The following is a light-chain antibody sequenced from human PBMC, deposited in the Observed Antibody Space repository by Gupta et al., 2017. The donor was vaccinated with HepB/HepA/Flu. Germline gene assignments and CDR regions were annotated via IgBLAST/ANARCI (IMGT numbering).Light chain of an antibody. CDR2: DVN. CDR3: CSYAGSYIHYV. Sequence: QSALTQPRSVSGSPGQSVTITCTGTSSDVGGYKYVSWYQQHPGKAPKVMIYDVNKRPSGVPDRFSGSKSGNTASLTISGLQAEEEADYYCCSYAGSYIHYVFGIGTKVTVL. CDR1: SSDVGGYKY. V-gene: IGLV2-11*01. J-gene: IGLJ1*01.